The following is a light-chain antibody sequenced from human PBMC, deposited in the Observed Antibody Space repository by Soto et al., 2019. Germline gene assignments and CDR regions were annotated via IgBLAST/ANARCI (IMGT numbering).Light chain of an antibody. V-gene: IGKV1D-8*03. CDR2: AAS. Sequence: VIWMTQSPSVLSASTVDRVTMSCRMIQGISSYLAWYQQKPGKAPELLIYAASTLQSGVPSRFSGSGSGTDSTLTISSLQSEDFAVYYCQQYNNWPVFGQGTKVDIK. J-gene: IGKJ1*01. CDR3: QQYNNWPV. CDR1: QGISSY.